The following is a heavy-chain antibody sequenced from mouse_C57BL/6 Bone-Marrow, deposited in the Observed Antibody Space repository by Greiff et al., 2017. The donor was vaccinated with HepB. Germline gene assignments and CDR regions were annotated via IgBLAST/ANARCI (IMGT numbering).Heavy chain of an antibody. J-gene: IGHJ2*01. V-gene: IGHV1-53*01. D-gene: IGHD1-1*01. CDR1: GYTFTSYW. Sequence: QVQLQQPGTELVKPGASVKLSCKASGYTFTSYWMHWVKQRPGQGLEWIGNINPSNGGTNYNEKFKSKATLTVDKSSSTAHMHLSSLTSEDSAVYYCAITTVVEYYFDYWGQGTTLTVSS. CDR3: AITTVVEYYFDY. CDR2: INPSNGGT.